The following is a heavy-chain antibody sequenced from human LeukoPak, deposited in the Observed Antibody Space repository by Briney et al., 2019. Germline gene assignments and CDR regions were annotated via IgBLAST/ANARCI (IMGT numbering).Heavy chain of an antibody. V-gene: IGHV3-30*18. CDR3: AKERQWLVLDYYYGMDV. CDR1: GFTFSSYA. Sequence: GGSLRLSCAASGFTFSSYAIHWVRQAPGKGLEWVAVTSYDGSNKYYADSVKGRFTISRDNTKNTVNLQMNSLRAEDTAVYYCAKERQWLVLDYYYGMDVWGQGTTVTVSS. J-gene: IGHJ6*02. D-gene: IGHD6-19*01. CDR2: TSYDGSNK.